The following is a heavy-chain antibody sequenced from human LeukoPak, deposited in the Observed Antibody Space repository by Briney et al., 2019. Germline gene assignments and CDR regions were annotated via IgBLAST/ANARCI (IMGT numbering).Heavy chain of an antibody. CDR2: ISSSSSYI. V-gene: IGHV3-21*01. Sequence: GGSLRLSCAASGFTFSSYSMNWVRQAPGKGLEWVSSISSSSSYIYYADSVKGRFTISRDNAKNSLYLQMNSLRAEDTAVYYCARDQYYGSGSYYIDPGYYYYGMDVWGQGTTVTVSS. J-gene: IGHJ6*02. CDR3: ARDQYYGSGSYYIDPGYYYYGMDV. CDR1: GFTFSSYS. D-gene: IGHD3-10*01.